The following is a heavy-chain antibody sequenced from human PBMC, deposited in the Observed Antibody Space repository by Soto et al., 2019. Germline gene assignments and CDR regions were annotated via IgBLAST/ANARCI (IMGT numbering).Heavy chain of an antibody. J-gene: IGHJ6*02. CDR3: ARDLSGWVLTNGHFVVDV. V-gene: IGHV1-3*01. CDR1: GYTFVNYA. Sequence: QVQLVKSGAEVKHPGASVMVSCKASGYTFVNYAIHWVRKAPGQKFEWMGWINAGKGNARSLQKFQDRLTFTRDTSATTAYMELGSLRSEDTAVYVCARDLSGWVLTNGHFVVDVWGQGTTVIVSS. CDR2: INAGKGNA. D-gene: IGHD2-8*01.